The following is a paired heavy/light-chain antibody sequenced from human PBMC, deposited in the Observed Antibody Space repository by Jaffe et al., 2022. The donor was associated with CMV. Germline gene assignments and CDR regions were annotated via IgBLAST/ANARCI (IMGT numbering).Heavy chain of an antibody. Sequence: QVQLVQSGAEVKKPGASVKVSCKASGYTFTSYYMHWVRQAPGQGLEWMGIINPSGGSTSYAQKFQGRVTMTRDTSTSTVYMELSSLRSEDTAVYYCARDFGYCGGDCIEIRGYYYYYGMDVWGQGTTVTVSS. V-gene: IGHV1-46*01. CDR2: INPSGGST. D-gene: IGHD2-21*02. CDR1: GYTFTSYY. CDR3: ARDFGYCGGDCIEIRGYYYYYGMDV. J-gene: IGHJ6*02.
Light chain of an antibody. CDR2: YDS. J-gene: IGLJ2*01. CDR3: QVWDSSSDVV. Sequence: SYVLTQPPSVSVAPGKTARITCGGNNIGSKSVHWYQQKPGQAPVLVIYYDSDRPSGIPERFSGSNSGNTATLTISRVEAGDEADYYCQVWDSSSDVVFGGGTKLTVL. V-gene: IGLV3-21*04. CDR1: NIGSKS.